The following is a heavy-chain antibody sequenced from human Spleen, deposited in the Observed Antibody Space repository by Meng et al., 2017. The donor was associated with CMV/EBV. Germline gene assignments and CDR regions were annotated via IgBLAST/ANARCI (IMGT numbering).Heavy chain of an antibody. CDR1: GYTFTSYG. CDR3: ARGMSPPITIFGVVIKATDPSEYYFDY. D-gene: IGHD3-3*01. Sequence: ASVKVSCKASGYTFTSYGISWVRQAPGQGLEWMGWISAYNGNTNYAQKLQGRVTMTTDTSTSTAYMELRSLRSDDTAVYYCARGMSPPITIFGVVIKATDPSEYYFDYWDQGALVTVSS. V-gene: IGHV1-18*01. CDR2: ISAYNGNT. J-gene: IGHJ4*02.